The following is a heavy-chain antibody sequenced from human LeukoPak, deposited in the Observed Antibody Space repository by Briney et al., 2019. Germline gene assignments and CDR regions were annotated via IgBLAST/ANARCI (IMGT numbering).Heavy chain of an antibody. CDR3: ARELEPESNWFDP. Sequence: ASVKVSCKASGGTFSSYAISWVRQAPGQGLEWMGWISAYNGNTNYAQKLQGRVTMTTDTSTSTAYMELRSLRSDDTAVYYCARELEPESNWFDPWGQGTLVTVSS. CDR2: ISAYNGNT. CDR1: GGTFSSYA. D-gene: IGHD1-1*01. J-gene: IGHJ5*02. V-gene: IGHV1-18*01.